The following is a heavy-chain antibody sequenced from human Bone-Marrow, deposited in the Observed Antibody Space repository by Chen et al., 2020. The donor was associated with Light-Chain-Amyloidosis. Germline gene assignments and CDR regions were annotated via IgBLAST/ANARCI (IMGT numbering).Heavy chain of an antibody. D-gene: IGHD3-9*01. CDR1: GFAFSSYA. V-gene: IGHV3-23*04. CDR2: MRGSGGSR. Sequence: EVQLVESGGGLLQRGGSLRLSCAASGFAFSSYAMSWVRQAPGKGLAWVSTMRGSGGSRYYGDSVKGRLTISRDNSKNALFLQMNSLRAEDTAVYYCAKDISYDDILPGYPADAFDIWGQGTMVTVSS. CDR3: AKDISYDDILPGYPADAFDI. J-gene: IGHJ3*02.